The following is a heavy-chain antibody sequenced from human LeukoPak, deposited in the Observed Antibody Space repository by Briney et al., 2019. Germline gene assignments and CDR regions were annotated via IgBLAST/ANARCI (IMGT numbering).Heavy chain of an antibody. D-gene: IGHD1-26*01. CDR2: IGITSSYT. CDR1: GLTFSSHR. Sequence: PGGSLRLSCAASGLTFSSHRMHWVRQAPGKGLEWVSSIGITSSYTYYADSVKGRFTISRDNAKNSLYLQMNSLRVEDTAVYYCAREWEVLDYWGHGTLVTVSS. CDR3: AREWEVLDY. J-gene: IGHJ4*01. V-gene: IGHV3-21*01.